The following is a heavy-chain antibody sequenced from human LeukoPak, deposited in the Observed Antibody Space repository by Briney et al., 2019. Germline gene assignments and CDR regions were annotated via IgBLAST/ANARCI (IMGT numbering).Heavy chain of an antibody. CDR2: ISSSGSTI. CDR3: ARSTLNYAADY. Sequence: PGGSLRLSCAASGFTFSSYWMSWVRQAPGKGLEWVSYISSSGSTIYYADSVKGRFTISRDNAKNSLYLQMNSLRAEDTAVYYCARSTLNYAADYWGQGTLVTVSS. CDR1: GFTFSSYW. J-gene: IGHJ4*02. V-gene: IGHV3-48*04. D-gene: IGHD4-11*01.